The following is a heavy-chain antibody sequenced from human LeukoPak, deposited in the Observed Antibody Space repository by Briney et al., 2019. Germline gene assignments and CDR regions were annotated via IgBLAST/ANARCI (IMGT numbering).Heavy chain of an antibody. CDR3: ASSAIFGVVIGYGMDV. CDR1: GFTFSDYY. Sequence: GGSLRLSCAASGFTFSDYYMSWIRQAPGNGLEWVSYISSSGSTIYYADSVKGRFTISRDNAKNSLYLQMNSLRAEDTAVYYCASSAIFGVVIGYGMDVWGQGTTVTVS. V-gene: IGHV3-11*01. J-gene: IGHJ6*02. D-gene: IGHD3-3*01. CDR2: ISSSGSTI.